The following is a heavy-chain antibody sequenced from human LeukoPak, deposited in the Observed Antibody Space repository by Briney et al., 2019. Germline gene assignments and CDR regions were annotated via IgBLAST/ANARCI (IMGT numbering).Heavy chain of an antibody. J-gene: IGHJ4*02. CDR2: ISGSGDST. V-gene: IGHV3-23*01. CDR3: ARVFSGSDY. CDR1: GFTFSSYA. Sequence: GGSLRLSCAASGFTFSSYAMSWVRQAPGKGLEWVSAISGSGDSTYYADSLQGRFTISRDNAKNSLYLQMNSLRAEDTAIYYCARVFSGSDYWGQGTPVTVSS. D-gene: IGHD2-15*01.